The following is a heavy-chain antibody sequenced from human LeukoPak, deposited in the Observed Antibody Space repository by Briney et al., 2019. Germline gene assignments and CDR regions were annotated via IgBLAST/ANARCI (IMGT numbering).Heavy chain of an antibody. J-gene: IGHJ4*02. CDR2: IYPGESAA. D-gene: IGHD1-1*01. V-gene: IGHV5-51*01. CDR1: GYTFTNYW. CDR3: ARPGQRTDNAGWNHFDY. Sequence: GESLKISCRGSGYTFTNYWIGWVRQMPGKGLEWMGIIYPGESAARYSPSFQGQVTISVDQSISTTYLQWSSLKASDTAIYYCARPGQRTDNAGWNHFDYWGQGILVTVSS.